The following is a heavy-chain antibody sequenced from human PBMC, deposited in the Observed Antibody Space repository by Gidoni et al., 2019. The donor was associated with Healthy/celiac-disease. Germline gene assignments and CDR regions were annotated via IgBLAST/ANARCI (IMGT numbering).Heavy chain of an antibody. D-gene: IGHD6-13*01. J-gene: IGHJ5*02. CDR2: IGTAGDT. V-gene: IGHV3-13*01. Sequence: EVQLVESGGGLVQPGGSLRLSCAASGFTFSSYDMHWVRQATGKGLEWVSAIGTAGDTYYPGSVKGRFTISRENAKNSLYLQMNSLRAGDTAVYYCAREGKGHWFDPWGQGTLVTVSS. CDR3: AREGKGHWFDP. CDR1: GFTFSSYD.